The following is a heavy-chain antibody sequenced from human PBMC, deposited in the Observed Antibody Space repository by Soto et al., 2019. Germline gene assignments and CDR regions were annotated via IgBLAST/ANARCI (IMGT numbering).Heavy chain of an antibody. Sequence: LRLSCVASGFTVSSNYMSWVRQAPGKGLEWVSVIYSGDSAYYADSVKGRFTISRDTSKNTLYLQMNSLRAEDTAVYYCARDYYYDSTAGWFDPWGQGTLVTVSS. J-gene: IGHJ5*02. CDR3: ARDYYYDSTAGWFDP. CDR1: GFTVSSNY. V-gene: IGHV3-53*05. D-gene: IGHD3-22*01. CDR2: IYSGDSA.